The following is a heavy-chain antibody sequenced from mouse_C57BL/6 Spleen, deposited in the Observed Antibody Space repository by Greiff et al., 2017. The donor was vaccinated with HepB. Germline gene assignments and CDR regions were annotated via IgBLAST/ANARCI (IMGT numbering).Heavy chain of an antibody. CDR2: INPGSGGT. Sequence: VQLKESGAELVRPGTSVKVSCKASGYAFTNYLIEWVKQRPGQGLEWIGVINPGSGGTNYNEKFKGKATLTADKSSSTAYMQLSSLTSEDSAVYFCARMTVVADWYFDVWGTGTTVTVSS. D-gene: IGHD1-1*01. V-gene: IGHV1-54*01. J-gene: IGHJ1*03. CDR3: ARMTVVADWYFDV. CDR1: GYAFTNYL.